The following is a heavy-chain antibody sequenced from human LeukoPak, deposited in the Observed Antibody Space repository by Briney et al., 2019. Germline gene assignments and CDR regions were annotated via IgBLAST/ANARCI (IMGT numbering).Heavy chain of an antibody. CDR3: ARGTYYYDSSDYYRDY. J-gene: IGHJ4*02. CDR2: INPSGGST. Sequence: ASVKVSCKASGYTFASYYMHWVRQAPGQGLEWMGIINPSGGSTRCAQKFQGRVTMTRDTSTSTVYMELSSLRSEDTAVYYCARGTYYYDSSDYYRDYWGQGTLVTVSS. D-gene: IGHD3-22*01. V-gene: IGHV1-46*01. CDR1: GYTFASYY.